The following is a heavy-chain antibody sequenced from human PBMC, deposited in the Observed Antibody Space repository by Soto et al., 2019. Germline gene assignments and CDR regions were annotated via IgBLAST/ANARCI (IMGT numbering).Heavy chain of an antibody. CDR3: ARGDGPGSWRFDY. CDR1: GYNFRNYA. Sequence: QVHLVQSGAEVKTPGASVKVSCKTSGYNFRNYAIHWVRQTPGQRLEWLGNINVDNGNTEYSYNFQDRVTITRETSTNTGYMELSSLISQDTALYFCARGDGPGSWRFDYWGQGTQVAVSS. D-gene: IGHD3-10*01. V-gene: IGHV1-3*01. CDR2: INVDNGNT. J-gene: IGHJ4*02.